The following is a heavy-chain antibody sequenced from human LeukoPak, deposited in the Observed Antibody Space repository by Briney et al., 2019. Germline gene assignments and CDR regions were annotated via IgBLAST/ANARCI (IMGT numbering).Heavy chain of an antibody. J-gene: IGHJ5*02. V-gene: IGHV1-18*01. Sequence: ASVKVSCKASGYTFTIYGISWVRQAPGQGLEWMGWISAYNGNTNYAQKLQGRVTMTTDTSTSTAYMELRSLRSDDTAVYYCPRVLGGTETGYNWFDPWGQGTLVTVSS. CDR1: GYTFTIYG. CDR2: ISAYNGNT. CDR3: PRVLGGTETGYNWFDP. D-gene: IGHD3-16*01.